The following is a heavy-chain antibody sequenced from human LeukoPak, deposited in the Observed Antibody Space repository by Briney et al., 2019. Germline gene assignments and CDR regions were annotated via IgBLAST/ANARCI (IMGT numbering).Heavy chain of an antibody. CDR1: GYSFTSYW. Sequence: GESLKISCKGSGYSFTSYWIGWVRQMPGKGLEWMGIIYPGDSDTRYSPSFQGQVTISADKSISTAYLQWSSLKASDTAMYYCARASSSSYKGNYFDYWGQGTLVTVSS. D-gene: IGHD6-6*01. CDR2: IYPGDSDT. V-gene: IGHV5-51*01. J-gene: IGHJ4*02. CDR3: ARASSSSYKGNYFDY.